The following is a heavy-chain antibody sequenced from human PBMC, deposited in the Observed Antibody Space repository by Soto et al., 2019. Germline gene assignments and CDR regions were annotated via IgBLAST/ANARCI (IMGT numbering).Heavy chain of an antibody. CDR2: IVVGSGNT. CDR1: GFTFTSSA. V-gene: IGHV1-58*01. Sequence: GASVKVSCKASGFTFTSSAVQWVRQARGQRLEWIGWIVVGSGNTNYAQKFQERVTITRDMSTSTAYMELSSLRSEDTAVYYCAAGPAVAGYYYYYGMDVWGQGTTVTVSS. D-gene: IGHD6-19*01. CDR3: AAGPAVAGYYYYYGMDV. J-gene: IGHJ6*02.